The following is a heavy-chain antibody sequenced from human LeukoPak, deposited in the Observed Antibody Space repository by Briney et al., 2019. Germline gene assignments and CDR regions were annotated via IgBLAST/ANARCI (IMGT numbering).Heavy chain of an antibody. J-gene: IGHJ4*02. V-gene: IGHV3-23*01. CDR1: GFTFSSYA. CDR2: ISGSGGST. D-gene: IGHD3-22*01. CDR3: AKYYYDSSGYSPDY. Sequence: GGSLRLSCAASGFTFSSYAMSWVRQAPGKGLEWVSAISGSGGSTYYADSVKGRFTISRDNSKNTLYLQMNSLRAEDTAVYHCAKYYYDSSGYSPDYWGQGTLVTVSS.